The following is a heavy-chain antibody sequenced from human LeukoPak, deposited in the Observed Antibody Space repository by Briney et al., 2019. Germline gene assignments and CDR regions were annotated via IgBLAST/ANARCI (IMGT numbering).Heavy chain of an antibody. V-gene: IGHV3-15*01. J-gene: IGHJ4*02. Sequence: GGSLRLSCAVSGFSFSNAWMNWVRQAPGKGLECVGRIKSVSDGETTDYAAPVKGRFTISRDDSRSTLYLQMHSLRTEDTAVYYCTTLWLGPEFWGQGTLVSVSS. CDR2: IKSVSDGETT. CDR3: TTLWLGPEF. D-gene: IGHD3-10*01. CDR1: GFSFSNAW.